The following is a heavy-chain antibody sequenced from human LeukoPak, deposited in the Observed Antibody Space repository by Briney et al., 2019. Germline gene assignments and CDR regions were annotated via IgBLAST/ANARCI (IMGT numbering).Heavy chain of an antibody. Sequence: GGSLRLSCAASGFTFSSYGMHLVRQAPGKGLEWVAFIRYDGSNKYYADSVKGRFTISRDNSKNTLYLQMNSLRAEDTAVYYCAKDMDRIAVAGFDYWGQGTLVTVSS. D-gene: IGHD6-19*01. V-gene: IGHV3-30*02. CDR3: AKDMDRIAVAGFDY. CDR2: IRYDGSNK. CDR1: GFTFSSYG. J-gene: IGHJ4*02.